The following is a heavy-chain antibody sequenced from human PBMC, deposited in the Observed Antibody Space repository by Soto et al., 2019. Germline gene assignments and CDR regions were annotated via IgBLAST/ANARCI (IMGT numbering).Heavy chain of an antibody. CDR1: GFTFSDYG. J-gene: IGHJ4*02. V-gene: IGHV3-30*18. D-gene: IGHD4-17*01. Sequence: QVQLVESGGGVVQPGRSLRLSCAASGFTFSDYGMLWVRQAPGKGMERVAVISYDSSDTYYAESVKGRFAISRDNSMNTQYLQMTSLRAEDTAVYYCAKVLAGSYVDYVPSPFPFDYWCQGTLVTVSS. CDR3: AKVLAGSYVDYVPSPFPFDY. CDR2: ISYDSSDT.